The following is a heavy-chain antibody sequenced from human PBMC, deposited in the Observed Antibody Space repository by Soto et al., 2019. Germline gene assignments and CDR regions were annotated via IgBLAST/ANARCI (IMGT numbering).Heavy chain of an antibody. Sequence: GASVKVSCKASGYTFTGYYMHWVRQAPGQGLEWVGWINPNSGGTNYAQKFQGWVTMTRDTSISTAYMELSRLRSDDTAVYYCAKGCNSNSYYYYYGMDVWGQGTTVTVSS. D-gene: IGHD4-4*01. CDR1: GYTFTGYY. CDR3: AKGCNSNSYYYYYGMDV. J-gene: IGHJ6*02. CDR2: INPNSGGT. V-gene: IGHV1-2*04.